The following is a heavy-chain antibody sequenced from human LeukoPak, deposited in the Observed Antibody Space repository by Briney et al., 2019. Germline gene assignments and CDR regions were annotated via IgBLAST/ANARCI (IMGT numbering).Heavy chain of an antibody. V-gene: IGHV3-21*01. D-gene: IGHD6-6*01. CDR3: AREQRYSSSGGDY. CDR1: GFTSSSYS. Sequence: KTGGSLRLSCAASGFTSSSYSMNWVRQAPGKGLEWVSSISSSSSYIYYADSVKGRFTISRDNAKNSLYLQMNSLRAEDTAVYYCAREQRYSSSGGDYWGQGTLVTVSS. J-gene: IGHJ4*02. CDR2: ISSSSSYI.